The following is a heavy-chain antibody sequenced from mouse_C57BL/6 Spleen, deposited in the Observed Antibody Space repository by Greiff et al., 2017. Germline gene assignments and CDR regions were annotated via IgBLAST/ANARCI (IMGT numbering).Heavy chain of an antibody. Sequence: QVHVKQSGAELVMPGASVTLSCKASGYTFTDYEMHWVKQTPVHGLEWIGAIDPETGGTAYSQKFKGKAILTSDKSSSTAYMELRSLTSEDSAVYYGTSYAMDYWGQGTSVTVSS. V-gene: IGHV1-15*01. CDR2: IDPETGGT. CDR1: GYTFTDYE. CDR3: TSYAMDY. J-gene: IGHJ4*01.